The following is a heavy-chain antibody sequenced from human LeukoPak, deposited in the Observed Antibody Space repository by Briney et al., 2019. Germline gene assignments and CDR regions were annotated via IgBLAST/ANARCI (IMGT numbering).Heavy chain of an antibody. J-gene: IGHJ3*02. Sequence: SQTLSLTCTVCGGSISSGSYYWSWIRQPAGKGLEWIGRIYTSGSTNYNPSLKSRVTISVDTSKNQFSLKLSSVTAADTAVYYCAGIYYGGPTHDAFDIWGQGTMVTVSS. CDR1: GGSISSGSYY. CDR3: AGIYYGGPTHDAFDI. CDR2: IYTSGST. V-gene: IGHV4-61*02. D-gene: IGHD3-10*01.